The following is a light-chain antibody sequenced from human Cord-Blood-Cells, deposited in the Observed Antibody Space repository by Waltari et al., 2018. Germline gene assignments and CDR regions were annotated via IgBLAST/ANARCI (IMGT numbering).Light chain of an antibody. CDR1: SSDVGSYNL. Sequence: QSAPPPPPSASGSPGPSITISCTGTSSDVGSYNLVSWYQQHPGKAPKLMIYEGSKGPSGVSNRFSGSKSGNTASLTISGLQAEDEADYYCCSYAGSSTWVFGGGTKLTVL. CDR3: CSYAGSSTWV. J-gene: IGLJ3*02. CDR2: EGS. V-gene: IGLV2-23*01.